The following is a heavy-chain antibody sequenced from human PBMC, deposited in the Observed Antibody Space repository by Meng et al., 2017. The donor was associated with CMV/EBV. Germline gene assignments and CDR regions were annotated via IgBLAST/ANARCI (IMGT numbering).Heavy chain of an antibody. V-gene: IGHV3-9*01. Sequence: LSLTCAASGFTFDDYAMHWVRQAPGKGLEWVPGISWNSGSIGYADSVKGRFTISRDNAKNSLYLQMNSLRAEDTALYYCASAGQQLDYWGQGTLVTVSS. CDR2: ISWNSGSI. CDR1: GFTFDDYA. CDR3: ASAGQQLDY. D-gene: IGHD6-13*01. J-gene: IGHJ4*02.